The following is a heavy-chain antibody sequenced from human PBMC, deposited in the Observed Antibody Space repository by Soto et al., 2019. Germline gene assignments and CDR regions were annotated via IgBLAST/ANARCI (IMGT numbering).Heavy chain of an antibody. CDR2: ISYDGNTQ. Sequence: QVQLVESGGGVVQPGTSLRLCCAASRFTLSSYSIHWVRQAPGKGLDWVAVISYDGNTQFYGDSVKGRFIVSRDNSRNTLYLQLNNLQAEDTAVYYCAKVSRPSRISTPDFDYWGQGTLVTVSS. CDR1: RFTLSSYS. J-gene: IGHJ4*02. CDR3: AKVSRPSRISTPDFDY. V-gene: IGHV3-30-3*01.